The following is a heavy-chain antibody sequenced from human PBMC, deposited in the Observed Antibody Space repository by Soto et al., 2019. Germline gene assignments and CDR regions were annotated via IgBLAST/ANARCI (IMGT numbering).Heavy chain of an antibody. Sequence: GASVKVSCKASGGTFSSYAISWVRQAPGQGLEWMGGIIPIFGTANYAQKFQGRVTITADESTSTAYMELSSLRSEDTAVYYCATPDYDFWSGYDYYFDYWGQGTLVTVSS. CDR1: GGTFSSYA. CDR2: IIPIFGTA. D-gene: IGHD3-3*01. J-gene: IGHJ4*02. CDR3: ATPDYDFWSGYDYYFDY. V-gene: IGHV1-69*13.